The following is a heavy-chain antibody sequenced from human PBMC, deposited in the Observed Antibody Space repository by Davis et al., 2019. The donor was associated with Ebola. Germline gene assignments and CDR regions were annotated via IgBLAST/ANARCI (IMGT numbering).Heavy chain of an antibody. CDR2: ISSSSCYI. J-gene: IGHJ6*02. Sequence: GGSLRLSCAASGFTFSSYSMNWVRQAPGKGLEWVSSISSSSCYIYYADSVKGRFTISRDNAKNSLYLQMNSLRAEDTALYYCAKDSSSSSHYYYGMDVWGQGTTVTVSS. CDR3: AKDSSSSSHYYYGMDV. V-gene: IGHV3-21*04. D-gene: IGHD6-13*01. CDR1: GFTFSSYS.